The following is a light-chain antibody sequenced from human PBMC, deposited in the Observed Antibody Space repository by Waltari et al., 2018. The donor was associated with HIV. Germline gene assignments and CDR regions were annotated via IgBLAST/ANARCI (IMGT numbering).Light chain of an antibody. V-gene: IGKV1-39*01. Sequence: DIQITQSPSSLSASIGDRVTITYRTSQHIDRYLNWYQQRPGKAPSLLIFSASTLHTGVPSRFSASGSGTTFSLAIASLQPNDVATYYCQQTFTLPLTFGEGTTVEI. CDR2: SAS. CDR3: QQTFTLPLT. CDR1: QHIDRY. J-gene: IGKJ4*01.